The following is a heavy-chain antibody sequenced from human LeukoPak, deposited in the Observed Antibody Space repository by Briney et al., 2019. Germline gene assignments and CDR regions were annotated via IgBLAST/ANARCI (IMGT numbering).Heavy chain of an antibody. CDR3: TTRGGSFSIFDY. CDR2: IKSKTDGGTT. CDR1: GFTFSDAW. V-gene: IGHV3-15*01. J-gene: IGHJ4*02. Sequence: GGSLRLSRAASGFTFSDAWMSWVRQAPGKGLEWVGRIKSKTDGGTTDYAAPVKGRFTISRDDSKNTLYLQMNSLKTEDTAVYYCTTRGGSFSIFDYWGQGTLVTVSS. D-gene: IGHD1-26*01.